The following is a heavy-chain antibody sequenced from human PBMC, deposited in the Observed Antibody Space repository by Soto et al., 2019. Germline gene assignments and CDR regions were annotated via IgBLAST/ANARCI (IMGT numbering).Heavy chain of an antibody. CDR3: ARSRANYYDSRGYYYSTFDY. D-gene: IGHD3-22*01. J-gene: IGHJ4*02. CDR1: GGTFSSYA. CDR2: IIPMFGTA. Sequence: QVQLVQSGDEVKKPGSSVKVSCKTSGGTFSSYAISWVRQAPGQGLEWMGGIIPMFGTANYAQKFQGRVTITADESTSTAYMELSSLRSEDTAVYYCARSRANYYDSRGYYYSTFDYWGQGTLVTVSS. V-gene: IGHV1-69*12.